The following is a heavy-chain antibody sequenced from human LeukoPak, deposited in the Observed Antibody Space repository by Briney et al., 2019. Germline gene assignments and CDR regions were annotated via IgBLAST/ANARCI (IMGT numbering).Heavy chain of an antibody. CDR2: INHSGST. V-gene: IGHV4-34*01. D-gene: IGHD3-9*01. Sequence: SETLSLTCAVYGGSFSGYYWSWIRQPPGKGLEWIGEINHSGSTNYNPSLKSRVTISVDTSKNQFSLKLSSVTAADTAVYYCARGGLLTGYRPLGQWGQGTLVTVSS. CDR3: ARGGLLTGYRPLGQ. J-gene: IGHJ4*02. CDR1: GGSFSGYY.